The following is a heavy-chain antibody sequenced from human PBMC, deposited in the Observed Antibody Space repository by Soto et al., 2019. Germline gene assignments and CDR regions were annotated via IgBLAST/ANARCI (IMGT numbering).Heavy chain of an antibody. J-gene: IGHJ4*02. CDR2: IYHSGST. V-gene: IGHV4-30-2*01. Sequence: SETLSLTCAVSGGSISSGGYSWSWIRQPPGKGLEWIGYIYHSGSTYYNPSLKSRVTISVDTSKNQFSLKLSSVTAADTGVYYCARGTRIAAAVLGYWGQGILVTVSS. CDR1: GGSISSGGYS. CDR3: ARGTRIAAAVLGY. D-gene: IGHD6-13*01.